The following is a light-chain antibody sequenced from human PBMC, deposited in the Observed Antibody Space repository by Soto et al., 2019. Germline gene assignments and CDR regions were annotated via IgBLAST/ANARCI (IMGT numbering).Light chain of an antibody. Sequence: EIVMTQSPATLSLSPGERATLSCLASHSVTTHLAWFQQRPGQTPRLLIYGASSRATGIPDRFSGSGSGTDFTLTISRLEPEDFAVYYCQQYGSSPWTFGQGTKVDIK. CDR1: HSVTTH. CDR3: QQYGSSPWT. CDR2: GAS. J-gene: IGKJ1*01. V-gene: IGKV3-20*01.